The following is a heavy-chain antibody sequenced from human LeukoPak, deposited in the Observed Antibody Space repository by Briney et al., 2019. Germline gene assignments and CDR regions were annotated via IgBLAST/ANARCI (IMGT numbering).Heavy chain of an antibody. Sequence: GSLRLSCAASGFTFSSYAMSWVRQAPGKGLEWVSAISGSGGSTYYADSVKGRFTISRDDSKNTLYLQMNGLRAEDTAVYYCAKDPRYYYDSSGYYYQYYFDYWGQGTLVTVSS. V-gene: IGHV3-23*01. J-gene: IGHJ4*02. CDR3: AKDPRYYYDSSGYYYQYYFDY. CDR1: GFTFSSYA. D-gene: IGHD3-22*01. CDR2: ISGSGGST.